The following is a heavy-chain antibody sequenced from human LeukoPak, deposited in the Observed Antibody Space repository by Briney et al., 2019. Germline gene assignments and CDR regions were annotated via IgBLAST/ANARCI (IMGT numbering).Heavy chain of an antibody. D-gene: IGHD6-13*01. Sequence: PSETLPLTCTVSGGSISSSSYYWGWIRQPPGKGLGWIGSIYYSGSTYYNPSLKSRVTISVDTSKNQFSLKLSSVTAADTAVYYCARRTEQQLATFYYYGMDVWGQGTTVTVSS. J-gene: IGHJ6*02. CDR2: IYYSGST. V-gene: IGHV4-39*01. CDR1: GGSISSSSYY. CDR3: ARRTEQQLATFYYYGMDV.